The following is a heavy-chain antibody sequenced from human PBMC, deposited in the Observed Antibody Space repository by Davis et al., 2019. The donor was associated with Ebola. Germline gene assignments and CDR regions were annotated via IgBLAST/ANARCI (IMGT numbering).Heavy chain of an antibody. Sequence: GESLKISCAASGFTLSNYYMSWVRQAPGKGLEWVANIKQDGSEKYYVDSVKGRFTISRDTAKNSLSLEMNSLRAEDTAVYYCARVQRWLQLTGGLDYWGQGILVTVSS. CDR1: GFTLSNYY. J-gene: IGHJ4*02. D-gene: IGHD5-24*01. V-gene: IGHV3-7*03. CDR2: IKQDGSEK. CDR3: ARVQRWLQLTGGLDY.